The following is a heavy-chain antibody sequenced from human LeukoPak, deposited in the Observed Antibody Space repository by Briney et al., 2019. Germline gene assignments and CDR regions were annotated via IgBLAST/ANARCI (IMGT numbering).Heavy chain of an antibody. J-gene: IGHJ4*02. D-gene: IGHD6-13*01. CDR1: GFTFSSYS. CDR3: AKGSLYSSSWELDY. CDR2: ITGSGGST. V-gene: IGHV3-23*01. Sequence: PGGSLRLSCAASGFTFSSYSMTWVRQAPGKGLEWVSSITGSGGSTYYADSVKGRFTISRDNSKNTLYLQMNSLRAEDTAVYYCAKGSLYSSSWELDYWGQGTLVTVSS.